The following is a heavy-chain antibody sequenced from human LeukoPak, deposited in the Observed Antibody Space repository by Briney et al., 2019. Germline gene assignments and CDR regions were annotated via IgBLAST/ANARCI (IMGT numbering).Heavy chain of an antibody. CDR2: INWNGGST. J-gene: IGHJ6*03. D-gene: IGHD6-19*01. CDR3: ARTVTGGDYYHYYYMDV. CDR1: GFTFDDYG. V-gene: IGHV3-20*04. Sequence: GGSLRLSCAASGFTFDDYGMSWVRQAPGKGLEWVSGINWNGGSTGYADSVKGRFTISRDNAKNSLYLQMNSLRAEDTALYYCARTVTGGDYYHYYYMDVWGKGTTVTVSS.